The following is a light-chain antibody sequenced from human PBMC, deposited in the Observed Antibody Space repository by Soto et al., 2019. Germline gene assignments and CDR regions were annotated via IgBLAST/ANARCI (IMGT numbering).Light chain of an antibody. CDR1: QSIFNY. J-gene: IGKJ4*01. V-gene: IGKV1-33*01. CDR2: DAS. CDR3: QQYEDLPLT. Sequence: DVQLTQSPSTLPASVGDRVAITCQATQSIFNYLNWFQQRPGKAPQLLISDASQLEPGVPSRFSGQRSGTDFTLIISDLQPEVFATYFCQQYEDLPLTFGGGTRVEV.